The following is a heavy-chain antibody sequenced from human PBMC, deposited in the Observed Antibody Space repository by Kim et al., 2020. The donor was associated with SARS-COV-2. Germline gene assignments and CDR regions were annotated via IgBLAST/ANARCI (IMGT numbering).Heavy chain of an antibody. D-gene: IGHD3-10*01. CDR2: ISSSGSTI. V-gene: IGHV3-48*03. Sequence: GGSLRLSCAASGFTFSSYEMNWVRQAPGKGLEWVSYISSSGSTIYYADSVKGRFTISRDNAKYSLYLQMNSLRAEDTAVYYCAGGYYGSGSDAFDIWGQGTMVTVSS. CDR3: AGGYYGSGSDAFDI. J-gene: IGHJ3*02. CDR1: GFTFSSYE.